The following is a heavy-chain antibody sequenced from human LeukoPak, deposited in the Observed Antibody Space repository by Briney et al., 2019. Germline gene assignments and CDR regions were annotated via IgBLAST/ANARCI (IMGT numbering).Heavy chain of an antibody. CDR2: IIPIFGTA. D-gene: IGHD3-3*01. CDR3: AKAEGFWSGYYWGY. CDR1: GGTFSSYA. Sequence: ASVKVSCKASGGTFSSYAISWVRQAPGQGLEWMGGIIPIFGTANYAQKFQGRVTITADESTSTAYMELSSLRSEDPAVYYCAKAEGFWSGYYWGYWGQGTLVTVSS. V-gene: IGHV1-69*01. J-gene: IGHJ4*02.